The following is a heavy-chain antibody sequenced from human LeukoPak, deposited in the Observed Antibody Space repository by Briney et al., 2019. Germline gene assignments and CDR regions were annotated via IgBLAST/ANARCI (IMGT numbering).Heavy chain of an antibody. V-gene: IGHV1-69*04. CDR1: GYTFTSYY. Sequence: SVKVSCKASGYTFTSYYMHWVRQAPGQGLEWMGRIIPILGIANYAQKFQGRVTITADKSTSTAYMELSSLRSEDTAVYYCARGKLLLWFGEPRGPWYFDLWGRGTLVTVSS. CDR2: IIPILGIA. J-gene: IGHJ2*01. CDR3: ARGKLLLWFGEPRGPWYFDL. D-gene: IGHD3-10*01.